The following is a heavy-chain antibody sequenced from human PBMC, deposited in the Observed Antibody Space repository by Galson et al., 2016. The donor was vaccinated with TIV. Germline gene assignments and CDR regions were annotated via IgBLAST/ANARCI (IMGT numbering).Heavy chain of an antibody. Sequence: SVKVSCKASGYTFTGYFIHWVRQAPVQGLEWMGIINPSGGSTSYAQNFPVRVTMTRVMSTSTVYMELSSLRSEDTAVYYCARDKYDSTTSYSYSGSDYWGQGTLVSVSS. V-gene: IGHV1-46*01. D-gene: IGHD2/OR15-2a*01. CDR3: ARDKYDSTTSYSYSGSDY. CDR1: GYTFTGYF. J-gene: IGHJ4*02. CDR2: INPSGGST.